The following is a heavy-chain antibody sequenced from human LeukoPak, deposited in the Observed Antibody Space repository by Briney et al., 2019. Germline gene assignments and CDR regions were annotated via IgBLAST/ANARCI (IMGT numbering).Heavy chain of an antibody. D-gene: IGHD1-1*01. Sequence: PGGSLRLSCAASGFTVSRNYMNWVRQAPGKGLEWVSVIYSGGSTYYADSVKGRFTITRDNSKNTVYLQMNSPRAEDTAVYYCARDSETETGWYYYGMDVWGQGTTVTVSS. CDR2: IYSGGST. V-gene: IGHV3-53*01. CDR1: GFTVSRNY. J-gene: IGHJ6*02. CDR3: ARDSETETGWYYYGMDV.